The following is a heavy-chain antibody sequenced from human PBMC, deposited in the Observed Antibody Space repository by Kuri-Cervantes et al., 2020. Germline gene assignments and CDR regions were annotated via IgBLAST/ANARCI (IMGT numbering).Heavy chain of an antibody. V-gene: IGHV3-9*01. CDR1: GFTFDDYA. CDR3: AKSGYSYAGWGFDY. J-gene: IGHJ4*02. D-gene: IGHD5-18*01. CDR2: ISWNSGSI. Sequence: LSLTCAASGFTFDDYAMHWVRQAPGKGLEWVSGISWNSGSIGYADSVKGRFTISRDNAKNSLYLQMNSLRAEDTVLYYCAKSGYSYAGWGFDYWGQGTLVTVSS.